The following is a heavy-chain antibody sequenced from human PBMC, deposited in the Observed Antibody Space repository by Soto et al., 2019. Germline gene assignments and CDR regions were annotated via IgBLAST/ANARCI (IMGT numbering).Heavy chain of an antibody. CDR1: GFTFSSYA. Sequence: GGSLRLSCAASGFTFSSYAMSWVRQAPGKGLEWVSAISGSGGSTYYADSVKGRFTISRDNSKNTLYLQMNSLRAEDTAVYYFVTRDYYDSSGYYYWYYFDFWGQGTLVTVSS. CDR3: VTRDYYDSSGYYYWYYFDF. D-gene: IGHD3-22*01. J-gene: IGHJ4*02. V-gene: IGHV3-23*01. CDR2: ISGSGGST.